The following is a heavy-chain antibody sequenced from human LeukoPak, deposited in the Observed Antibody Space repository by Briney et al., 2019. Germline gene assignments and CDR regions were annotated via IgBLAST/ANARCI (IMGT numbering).Heavy chain of an antibody. CDR3: AKSGGLSGSGRLAMDV. CDR2: ISGSGGST. CDR1: GFTFSTYA. Sequence: GGSLRLSCAASGFTFSTYAMSWVRLAPGKGLEWVSGISGSGGSTYYADSVKGRFTSSRDNSSNTLCVQMNSLRVEDTAVYYCAKSGGLSGSGRLAMDVWGQGTTVTVSS. D-gene: IGHD3-10*01. V-gene: IGHV3-23*01. J-gene: IGHJ6*02.